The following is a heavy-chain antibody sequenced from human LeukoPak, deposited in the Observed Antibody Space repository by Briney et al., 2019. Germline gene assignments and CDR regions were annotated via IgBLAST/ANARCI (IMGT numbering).Heavy chain of an antibody. CDR1: GFTFSSYG. CDR2: ISGSGGST. V-gene: IGHV3-23*01. Sequence: GGTLRLSCAASGFTFSSYGMSWVRQAPGKGLEWVSAISGSGGSTYYADSVKGRFTISRDNSKNTLYLQMSSLRAEDTAVYYCAKGGDILTGYFRKYNWFDPWSQGTLVTVSS. J-gene: IGHJ5*02. D-gene: IGHD3-9*01. CDR3: AKGGDILTGYFRKYNWFDP.